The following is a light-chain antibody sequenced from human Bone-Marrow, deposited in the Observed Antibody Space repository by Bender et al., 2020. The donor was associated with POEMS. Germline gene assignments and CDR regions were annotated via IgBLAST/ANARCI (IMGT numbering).Light chain of an antibody. CDR3: SSWDDGLSGYV. V-gene: IGLV1-47*01. CDR2: RND. CDR1: GSNIGRNY. Sequence: QSVLTQPPSASGTPGQTVTISCSGRGSNIGRNYVYWYQQMPGAAPKLLIYRNDLRPSGVPDRISGSKSVTSASLAISGLRSEDEADYYCSSWDDGLSGYVFGTGTTVTVL. J-gene: IGLJ1*01.